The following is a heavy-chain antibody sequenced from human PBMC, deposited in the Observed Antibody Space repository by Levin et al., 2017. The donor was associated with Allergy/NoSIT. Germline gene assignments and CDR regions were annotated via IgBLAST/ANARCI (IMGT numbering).Heavy chain of an antibody. CDR2: ISWNSGSI. V-gene: IGHV3-9*01. D-gene: IGHD3-22*01. CDR1: GFTFDDYA. CDR3: AKDRTPDSFQLSYYYYGMDV. Sequence: GGSLRLSCAASGFTFDDYAMHWVRQAPGKGLEWVSGISWNSGSIGYADSVKGRFTISRDNAKNSLYLQMNSLRAEDTALYYCAKDRTPDSFQLSYYYYGMDVWGQGTTVTVSS. J-gene: IGHJ6*02.